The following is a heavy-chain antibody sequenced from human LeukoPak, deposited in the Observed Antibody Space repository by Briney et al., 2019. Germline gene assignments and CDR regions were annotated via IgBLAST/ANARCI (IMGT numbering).Heavy chain of an antibody. CDR2: IKQDGSEK. V-gene: IGHV3-7*04. CDR3: ARARDYYDSSGYSYWYFDL. Sequence: GGSLRLSCVASGFTFSSYWMSWVRQGPGKGLEWVANIKQDGSEKHYVDSVQGRFTISRDNAKNSLYLQMNSLRAVDTAVYYCARARDYYDSSGYSYWYFDLWGRGTLVTVSS. CDR1: GFTFSSYW. D-gene: IGHD3-22*01. J-gene: IGHJ2*01.